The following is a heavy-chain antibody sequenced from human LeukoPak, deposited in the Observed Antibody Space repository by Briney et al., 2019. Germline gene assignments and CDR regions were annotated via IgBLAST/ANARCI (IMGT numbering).Heavy chain of an antibody. CDR1: GYTFTSYY. V-gene: IGHV1-46*01. D-gene: IGHD3-22*01. CDR3: ARDHNFRDYYDSSGYLNWFDP. J-gene: IGHJ5*02. Sequence: GASVKVSFKASGYTFTSYYMHWVRQAPGQGLEWMGIINPSGGSTSYAQKFQGRVTMTRDTSTSTVYMELSSLRSEDTAVYYCARDHNFRDYYDSSGYLNWFDPWGQGTLVTVSS. CDR2: INPSGGST.